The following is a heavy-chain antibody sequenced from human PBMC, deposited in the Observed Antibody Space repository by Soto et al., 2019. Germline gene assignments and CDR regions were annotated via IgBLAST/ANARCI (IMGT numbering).Heavy chain of an antibody. J-gene: IGHJ6*03. CDR3: ARDPPQYSGYDDYYYYYMDV. D-gene: IGHD5-12*01. V-gene: IGHV1-69*04. CDR2: IIPILGIA. Sequence: SVKVSCKASGGTFSSYTISWVRQAPGQGLEWMGRIIPILGIANYAQKFQGRVTITADKSTSTAYMELSSLRSEDTAVYYCARDPPQYSGYDDYYYYYMDVWGKGTTVTVSS. CDR1: GGTFSSYT.